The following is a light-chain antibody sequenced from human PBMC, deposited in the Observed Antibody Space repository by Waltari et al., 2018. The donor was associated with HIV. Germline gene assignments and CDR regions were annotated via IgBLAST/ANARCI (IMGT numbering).Light chain of an antibody. V-gene: IGLV3-19*01. CDR3: NSRDSSDNRHNYV. CDR2: GKN. Sequence: SSELTQDPAVSVALGQTVRITCPGASLRSYYASWYQQKPGQAPVLVIYGKNNRPSGIPDRFSGSSSGNTASLTITGAQAEDEADYYCNSRDSSDNRHNYVFGTGTKVTVL. J-gene: IGLJ1*01. CDR1: SLRSYY.